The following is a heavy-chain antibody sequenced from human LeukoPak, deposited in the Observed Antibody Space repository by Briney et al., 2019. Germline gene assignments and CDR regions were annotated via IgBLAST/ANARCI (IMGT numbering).Heavy chain of an antibody. CDR1: GYTFTGYY. Sequence: ASVKVSCKASGYTFTGYYMHWVRQAPGQGPEWMGWINPNSGGTNYAQKFQGRVTMTRDTSISTAYMELSRLRSDDTAVYYCARVHYSSSWSLDYWGQGTLVTVSS. CDR3: ARVHYSSSWSLDY. D-gene: IGHD6-13*01. CDR2: INPNSGGT. J-gene: IGHJ4*02. V-gene: IGHV1-2*02.